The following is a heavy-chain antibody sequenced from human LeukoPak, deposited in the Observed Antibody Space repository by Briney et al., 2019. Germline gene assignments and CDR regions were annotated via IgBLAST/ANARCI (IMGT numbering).Heavy chain of an antibody. CDR2: IYYSGST. D-gene: IGHD5-18*01. J-gene: IGHJ4*02. Sequence: PSETLSLTCTVSGGSISSSSYYWGWIRQPPGKGLEWIESIYYSGSTYYNPSLKSRVTISVDTSKNQFSLKLSSVTAADTAVYYCASLRRGYSYGSRPESHNDYWGQGTLVTVSS. CDR3: ASLRRGYSYGSRPESHNDY. CDR1: GGSISSSSYY. V-gene: IGHV4-39*01.